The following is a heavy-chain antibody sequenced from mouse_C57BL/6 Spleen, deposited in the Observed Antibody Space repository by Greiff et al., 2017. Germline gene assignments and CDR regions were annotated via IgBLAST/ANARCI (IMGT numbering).Heavy chain of an antibody. J-gene: IGHJ3*01. CDR3: ARVDYYYGSSYWFAY. V-gene: IGHV5-16*01. Sequence: EVKVEESEGGLVQPGSSMKLSCTASGFTFSDYYMAWVRQVPEKGLEWVANINYDGSSTYYLDSLKSRFIISRDNAKNILYLQMSSLKSEDTATYYCARVDYYYGSSYWFAYWGQGTLVTVSA. D-gene: IGHD1-1*01. CDR2: INYDGSST. CDR1: GFTFSDYY.